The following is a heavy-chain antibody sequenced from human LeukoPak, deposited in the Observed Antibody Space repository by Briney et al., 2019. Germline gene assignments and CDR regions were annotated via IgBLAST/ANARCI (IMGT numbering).Heavy chain of an antibody. CDR2: ISYDGSNR. D-gene: IGHD2-2*01. Sequence: PGRSLRLSCAASGFSFSSYAMHWVRQAPGTGLEWVAVISYDGSNRYYADSVKGRFTISRDNSKNTLYLQMNSLRAEDTAVYYCARGDCSSTSCYLFDYWGQGTLVTVSP. CDR1: GFSFSSYA. V-gene: IGHV3-30*04. J-gene: IGHJ4*02. CDR3: ARGDCSSTSCYLFDY.